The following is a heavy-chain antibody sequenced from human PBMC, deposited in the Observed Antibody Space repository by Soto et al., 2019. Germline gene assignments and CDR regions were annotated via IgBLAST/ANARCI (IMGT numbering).Heavy chain of an antibody. CDR1: GDSINSDKYY. D-gene: IGHD3-9*01. Sequence: QLQESGPGLVKPSETLSLTCSVSGDSINSDKYYWGWIRQPPGKGLEWIGSIYYRGNTYYNPSLQPRVTISRDKSKSQFSLRLNSVTAADSAVYFCARLEGLATISYYFDFWGQGAQVTVSS. V-gene: IGHV4-39*01. CDR3: ARLEGLATISYYFDF. CDR2: IYYRGNT. J-gene: IGHJ4*02.